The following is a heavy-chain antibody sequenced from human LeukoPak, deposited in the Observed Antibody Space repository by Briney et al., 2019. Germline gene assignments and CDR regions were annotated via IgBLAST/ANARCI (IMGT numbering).Heavy chain of an antibody. CDR3: ARVGYYYDSSGYYLFDY. CDR1: GGTFSSYA. J-gene: IGHJ4*02. D-gene: IGHD3-22*01. Sequence: SVKVSCKASGGTFSSYAISWVRQAPGQGLEWMGRIIPILGIANYAQKFQGRVTMTRDTSTSTVYMELSSLRSEDTAVYYCARVGYYYDSSGYYLFDYWGQGTLVTVSS. CDR2: IIPILGIA. V-gene: IGHV1-69*04.